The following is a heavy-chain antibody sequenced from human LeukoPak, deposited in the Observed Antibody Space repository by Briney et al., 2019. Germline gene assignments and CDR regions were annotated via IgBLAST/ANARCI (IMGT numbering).Heavy chain of an antibody. J-gene: IGHJ5*02. CDR2: ISGSGGST. CDR3: AKEARLYCSSTSCQESWFDP. D-gene: IGHD2-2*01. V-gene: IGHV3-23*01. Sequence: RGSLRLSCAASGFTFSSYAMSWVRQAPGKGLEWVSAISGSGGSTYYADSVKGRFTISRDNSKNTLYLQMNSLRAEDTAVYYCAKEARLYCSSTSCQESWFDPWGQGTLVTVSS. CDR1: GFTFSSYA.